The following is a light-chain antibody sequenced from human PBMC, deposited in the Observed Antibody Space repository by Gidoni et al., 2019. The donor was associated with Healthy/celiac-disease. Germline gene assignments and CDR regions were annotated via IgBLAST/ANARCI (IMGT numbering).Light chain of an antibody. CDR3: NSRDSSGNHLV. CDR1: SLRSYY. Sequence: SSERSQDTAVCVALGQTVRITCQGDSLRSYYASWYPQKPGQAPVLVIYGKNNRPSGIPDRFSGSSSGNTASLTITGAQAEDEADYYCNSRDSSGNHLVFGGGTKLPVL. CDR2: GKN. V-gene: IGLV3-19*01. J-gene: IGLJ2*01.